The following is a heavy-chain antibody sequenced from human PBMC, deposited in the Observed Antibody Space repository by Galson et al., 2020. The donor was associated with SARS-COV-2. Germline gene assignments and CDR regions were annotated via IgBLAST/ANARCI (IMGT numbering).Heavy chain of an antibody. CDR1: GGSISSGGYY. V-gene: IGHV4-31*11. Sequence: SETLSLTCAVSGGSISSGGYYWSWIRQHPGKGLEWIGYIYYSGSTYYNPSLKSRVTISVDTSKNQFSLKLSSATAADTAVYYCARADKQWLVLRAFDIWGQGTMVTVSS. D-gene: IGHD6-19*01. CDR2: IYYSGST. J-gene: IGHJ3*02. CDR3: ARADKQWLVLRAFDI.